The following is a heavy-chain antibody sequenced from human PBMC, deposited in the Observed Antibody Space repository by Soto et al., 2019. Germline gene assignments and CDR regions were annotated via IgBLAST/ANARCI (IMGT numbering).Heavy chain of an antibody. V-gene: IGHV1-18*01. J-gene: IGHJ6*02. D-gene: IGHD3-9*01. CDR1: GYTFTSYC. CDR2: ISAYNGNT. CDR3: ARDPVLRYFDWLHYYGMDV. Sequence: ASVKVSCKASGYTFTSYCISWVRQAPGQGLEWMGWISAYNGNTNYAQKLQGRVTMTTDTSTSTAYMELRSLRSDDTAVYYCARDPVLRYFDWLHYYGMDVWGQGTTVTVSS.